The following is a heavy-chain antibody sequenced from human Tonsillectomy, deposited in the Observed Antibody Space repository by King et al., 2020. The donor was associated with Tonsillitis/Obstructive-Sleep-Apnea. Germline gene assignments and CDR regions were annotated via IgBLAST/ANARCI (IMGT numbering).Heavy chain of an antibody. Sequence: VQLQQWGAGLLKPSETLSLTCAVYGGSFSGYFWSWIRQPPGKGLEWIGEINHSGSTNYNPSLKSRVTISVDTSKNQFSLKLTSVTAADTAVYYCAREYFYHSSGYYDYWGQGTLVTVSP. CDR3: AREYFYHSSGYYDY. D-gene: IGHD3-22*01. V-gene: IGHV4-34*01. J-gene: IGHJ4*02. CDR2: INHSGST. CDR1: GGSFSGYF.